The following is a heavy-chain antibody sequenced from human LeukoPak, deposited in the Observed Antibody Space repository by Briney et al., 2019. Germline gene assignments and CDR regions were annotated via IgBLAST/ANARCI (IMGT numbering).Heavy chain of an antibody. V-gene: IGHV3-9*01. CDR3: AKDFSIIRGILYSFDI. Sequence: GGSLRLSCAASGFTFDDYAMHWVRQAPGQGLEWVSSISWNSDNIGYADSVRGLFTISRDNAENSLYLQMNSLRAEDTALYYCAKDFSIIRGILYSFDIWGQGTMVTVSS. D-gene: IGHD3-10*01. J-gene: IGHJ3*02. CDR1: GFTFDDYA. CDR2: ISWNSDNI.